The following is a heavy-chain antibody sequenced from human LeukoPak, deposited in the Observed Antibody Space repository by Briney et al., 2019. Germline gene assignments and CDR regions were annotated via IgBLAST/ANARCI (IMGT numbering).Heavy chain of an antibody. J-gene: IGHJ4*02. V-gene: IGHV3-30*04. CDR1: GFTFSSYA. Sequence: GRSLRLSCAASGFTFSSYAMHWVRQAPGKGLEWVAVISYDGSNKYYADSVKGRFTISRDNSKNTLYLQMNSLRAEDTAVYYCARTLRGYSYGPFDYWGQGTLVTVSS. CDR3: ARTLRGYSYGPFDY. CDR2: ISYDGSNK. D-gene: IGHD5-18*01.